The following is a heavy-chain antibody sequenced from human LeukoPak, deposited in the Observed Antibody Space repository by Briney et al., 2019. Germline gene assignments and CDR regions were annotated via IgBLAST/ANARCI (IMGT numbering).Heavy chain of an antibody. CDR2: ISSSSSYI. J-gene: IGHJ4*02. V-gene: IGHV3-21*01. CDR3: ARGPDSSGWYLNY. D-gene: IGHD6-19*01. CDR1: GFTFSSYS. Sequence: PGGSLRLSCAASGFTFSSYSMNWVRQAPGKGLEWVSSISSSSSYIYYADSVKGRFTISRDNAKNSLYLQMNSLRAEDTAVYYCARGPDSSGWYLNYWGQGTLVTVSS.